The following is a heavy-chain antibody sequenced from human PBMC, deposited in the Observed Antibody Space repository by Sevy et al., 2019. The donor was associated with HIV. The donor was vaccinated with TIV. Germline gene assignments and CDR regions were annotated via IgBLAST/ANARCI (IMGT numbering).Heavy chain of an antibody. Sequence: SETLSLTCTVSGGSISSYYWSWIRQPPGKGLEWIGYIYYSGSTNYNPSLKSRVTISVDTSKNQFSLKLSSVTAADTAVYYCARYRYSGSYGEGYYYYMDVWGKWTTVTVSS. D-gene: IGHD1-26*01. CDR2: IYYSGST. J-gene: IGHJ6*03. V-gene: IGHV4-59*08. CDR3: ARYRYSGSYGEGYYYYMDV. CDR1: GGSISSYY.